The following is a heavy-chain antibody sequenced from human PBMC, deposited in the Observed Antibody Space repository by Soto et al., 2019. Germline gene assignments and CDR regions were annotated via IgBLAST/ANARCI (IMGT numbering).Heavy chain of an antibody. CDR3: AGQYSSSSVEF. V-gene: IGHV3-48*04. D-gene: IGHD6-6*01. J-gene: IGHJ4*02. CDR2: ICSDAITI. Sequence: GGSLRLSCAASGFTFTNHAMHWVRQAPGKGLEWVSYICSDAITIYYADSVKGRFTISRDNAKNSLYLQMNSLRAEDTAVYYCAGQYSSSSVEFWGQGTLVTVSS. CDR1: GFTFTNHA.